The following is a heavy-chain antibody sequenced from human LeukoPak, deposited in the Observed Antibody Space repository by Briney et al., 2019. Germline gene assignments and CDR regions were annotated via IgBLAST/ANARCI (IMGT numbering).Heavy chain of an antibody. D-gene: IGHD5-12*01. V-gene: IGHV3-48*02. CDR3: ARAAYNSGPDY. Sequence: GGSLILSCSASGFTFSTYSMTWVRQTPGKGLEWVSYMSGDGKTIFYADSVRGRFTISRDNAKNSLYLQMNSLRDEDTAAYYCARAAYNSGPDYWGQGTLVTVSS. CDR2: MSGDGKTI. J-gene: IGHJ4*02. CDR1: GFTFSTYS.